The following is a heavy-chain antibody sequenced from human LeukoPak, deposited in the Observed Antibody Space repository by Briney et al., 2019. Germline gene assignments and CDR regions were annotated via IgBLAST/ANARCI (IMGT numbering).Heavy chain of an antibody. CDR3: AKDIYYDSSGYRGYFDY. CDR2: MSYDGSNK. J-gene: IGHJ4*02. D-gene: IGHD3-22*01. CDR1: GFTFIGYA. Sequence: GTSLRLSCAASGFTFIGYAMHGVRQAPGKGLEWVAVMSYDGSNKYYVDSVKGRFTVSRDNSKNTLYLQMNSLRAENTAVYYCAKDIYYDSSGYRGYFDYWGQGTLVTVSS. V-gene: IGHV3-30*18.